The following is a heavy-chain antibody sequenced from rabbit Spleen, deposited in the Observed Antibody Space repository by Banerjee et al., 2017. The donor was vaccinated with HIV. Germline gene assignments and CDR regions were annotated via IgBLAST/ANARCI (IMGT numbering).Heavy chain of an antibody. CDR3: ARDTSSSFSSYGMDL. D-gene: IGHD1-1*01. CDR1: GVSFSSSSY. V-gene: IGHV1S45*01. CDR2: LDSGSSGFT. J-gene: IGHJ6*01. Sequence: EQLEESGGGLVKPEGSLTLTCKASGVSFSSSSYMCWVRQAPGKGLEWIACLDSGSSGFTYFATWAKGRFTISKTSSTTVTLQMTRLTAADTATYFCARDTSSSFSSYGMDLWGPGTLVTVS.